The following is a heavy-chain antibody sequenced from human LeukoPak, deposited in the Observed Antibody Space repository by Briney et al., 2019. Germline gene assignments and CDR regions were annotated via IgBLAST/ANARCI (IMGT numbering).Heavy chain of an antibody. D-gene: IGHD2-15*01. CDR3: AKESPYCHGTDCRIYYLDS. V-gene: IGHV3-48*01. CDR2: ISLSRDTM. J-gene: IGHJ4*02. CDR1: RFILSAYN. Sequence: GGSLRLSCAASRFILSAYNMNWVRQAPGKGLEWVASISLSRDTMYFADSVKGRFTISRDNDRNSLYLQMNSLRAEDTAVYYCAKESPYCHGTDCRIYYLDSWGQGILATVSS.